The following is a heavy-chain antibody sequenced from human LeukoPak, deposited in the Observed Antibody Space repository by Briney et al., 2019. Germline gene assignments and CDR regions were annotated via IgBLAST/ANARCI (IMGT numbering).Heavy chain of an antibody. CDR3: ARGGTYYYDSSGYYNAFDI. Sequence: GESLKISCQGSGYSFTSYWIGWVRQMPGKGLEWMGIIYPGDSGTRYSPSFQGQVTISADKSINTAYLQWSSLKASDTAMYYCARGGTYYYDSSGYYNAFDIWGQGTMVTVSS. J-gene: IGHJ3*02. D-gene: IGHD3-22*01. V-gene: IGHV5-51*01. CDR1: GYSFTSYW. CDR2: IYPGDSGT.